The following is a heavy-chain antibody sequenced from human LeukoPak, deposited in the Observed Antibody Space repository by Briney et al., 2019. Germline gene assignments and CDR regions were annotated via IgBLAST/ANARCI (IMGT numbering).Heavy chain of an antibody. Sequence: PSETLSLTCAVYGGSFSGYYWSWIRQPPGKGLEWIGEINHSGSTNYNPSLKSRVTISVDTSKNQFSLKLSSVTAADTAVYYCARDGSSASDYWGQGTLVTVSS. V-gene: IGHV4-34*01. CDR1: GGSFSGYY. D-gene: IGHD3-22*01. J-gene: IGHJ4*02. CDR3: ARDGSSASDY. CDR2: INHSGST.